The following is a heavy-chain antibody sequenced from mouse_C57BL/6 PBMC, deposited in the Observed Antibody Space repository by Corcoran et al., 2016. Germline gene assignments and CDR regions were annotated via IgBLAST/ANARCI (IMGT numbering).Heavy chain of an antibody. V-gene: IGHV9-3*01. CDR2: INTYSGVP. CDR3: ARLEGFMITTGYYYAMDY. J-gene: IGHJ4*01. CDR1: GYTFTTYG. Sequence: QIQLVQSGPELKKPGETVKISCKASGYTFTTYGMSWVKQAPGKGLKWMGWINTYSGVPTYADDFKGRFAFSLETSASTTYLQINNLKNEDTATYFSARLEGFMITTGYYYAMDYWGQGTSVTVSS. D-gene: IGHD2-4*01.